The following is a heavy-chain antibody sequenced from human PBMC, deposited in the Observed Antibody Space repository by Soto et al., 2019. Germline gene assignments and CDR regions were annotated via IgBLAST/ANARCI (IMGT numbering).Heavy chain of an antibody. CDR1: GDSSTSYW. V-gene: IGHV5-10-1*01. CDR3: ASMTRGYSYADDY. CDR2: IDPSDSYT. D-gene: IGHD5-18*01. Sequence: VACLIIFCKASGDSSTSYWIRWVLQMPGKGLEWMGRIDPSDSYTSYSPSFQGHVAISADNSISTAYLQWSSLKASDAAIYYWASMTRGYSYADDYWGQRTMGTCSS. J-gene: IGHJ4*02.